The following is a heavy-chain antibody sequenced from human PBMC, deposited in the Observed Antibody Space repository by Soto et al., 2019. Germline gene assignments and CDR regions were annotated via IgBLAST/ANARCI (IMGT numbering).Heavy chain of an antibody. D-gene: IGHD6-19*01. Sequence: EVQLLESGGGLVKPGGSLRLSCAASGFTFSSYSMNWVRQAPGKGLEWVSSISSSSSYIYYADSVKGRFTISRDNAKNSLYLQMNSLRAEDTAVYYCARAHRSIAVAGTAYYYYGMDVWGQGTTVTVSS. V-gene: IGHV3-21*01. CDR2: ISSSSSYI. CDR3: ARAHRSIAVAGTAYYYYGMDV. J-gene: IGHJ6*02. CDR1: GFTFSSYS.